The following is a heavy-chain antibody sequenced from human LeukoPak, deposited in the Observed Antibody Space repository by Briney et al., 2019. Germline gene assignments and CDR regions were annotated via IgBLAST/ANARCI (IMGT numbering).Heavy chain of an antibody. J-gene: IGHJ4*02. D-gene: IGHD5-12*01. CDR3: ARGWWSGYDAKLDY. CDR1: RFTFSSYS. V-gene: IGHV3-48*01. Sequence: QPGGSLRLSCAASRFTFSSYSMNWVRQAPGKGLEWVSYISSSSRTIYYADSVKGRFTISRDSAKNSLYLQMNSLRAEDTAVYYCARGWWSGYDAKLDYWGQGALVTVSS. CDR2: ISSSSRTI.